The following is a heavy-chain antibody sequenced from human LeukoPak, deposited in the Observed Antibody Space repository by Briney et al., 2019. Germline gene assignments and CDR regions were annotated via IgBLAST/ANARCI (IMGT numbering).Heavy chain of an antibody. Sequence: GGSLRLSCAASGFTFSSYAMSWVRQAPGKGLEWASAISGSGGSTYYADSVKGRFTISRDNSKNTLYLQMNSLRAEDTAVYYCAKDRWELGYFDYWGQGTLVTVSS. CDR3: AKDRWELGYFDY. V-gene: IGHV3-23*01. D-gene: IGHD1-26*01. CDR1: GFTFSSYA. CDR2: ISGSGGST. J-gene: IGHJ4*02.